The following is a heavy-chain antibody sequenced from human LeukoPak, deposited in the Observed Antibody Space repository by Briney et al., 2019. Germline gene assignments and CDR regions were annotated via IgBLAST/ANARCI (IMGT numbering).Heavy chain of an antibody. CDR1: GFTFSRYW. Sequence: SGGSRRLSCAASGFTFSRYWMSWVRQAPGKGLEWVANIKQDGSVKYYVDSVKGRFTISRDNAKNSLYLQMNSLRAEDTAVYYCARDGWSPDYWGQGTLVTVSS. CDR3: ARDGWSPDY. J-gene: IGHJ4*02. V-gene: IGHV3-7*01. CDR2: IKQDGSVK.